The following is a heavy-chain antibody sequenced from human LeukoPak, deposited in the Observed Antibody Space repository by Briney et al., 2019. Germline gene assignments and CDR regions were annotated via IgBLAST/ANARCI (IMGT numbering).Heavy chain of an antibody. V-gene: IGHV3-48*03. Sequence: PGGSLRLSCAASGFTFSSYEMNWVRQAPGKGLVWVSYISSSGSTIYYADSVKGRFTISRDNAKNSVYLQMNSLRAEDTAVYYCASDGGVVTTGYYFDYWGQGTLVTVSS. D-gene: IGHD3-3*01. CDR3: ASDGGVVTTGYYFDY. CDR2: ISSSGSTI. CDR1: GFTFSSYE. J-gene: IGHJ4*02.